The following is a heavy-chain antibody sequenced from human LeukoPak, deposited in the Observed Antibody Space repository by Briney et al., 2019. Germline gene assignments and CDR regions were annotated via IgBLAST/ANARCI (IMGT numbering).Heavy chain of an antibody. CDR2: IYSGGST. CDR3: AREVCTNGVCYVDY. J-gene: IGHJ4*02. D-gene: IGHD2-8*01. V-gene: IGHV3-53*01. CDR1: GFTVSSNY. Sequence: PGGSLRLSCAASGFTVSSNYMSWVRQAPGKGLEWVSVIYSGGSTYYADSVKGRFTISRDNSKNTLYLQMNSLRAEDTAVYYCAREVCTNGVCYVDYWGQGTLVTVSS.